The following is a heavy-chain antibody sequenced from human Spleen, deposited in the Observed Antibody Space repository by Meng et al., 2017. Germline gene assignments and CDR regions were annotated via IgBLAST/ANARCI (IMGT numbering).Heavy chain of an antibody. J-gene: IGHJ4*02. V-gene: IGHV4-34*01. Sequence: QVPLQQWGGGLLKPSETLSLTCAVYGGSFSDYYWSWIRQPPGKGLEWIAEINHSGSTNYSPSLESRATISVDTSQNNLSLKLSSVTAADSAVYYCARGPTTMAHDFDYWGQGTLVTVSS. CDR1: GGSFSDYY. CDR2: INHSGST. CDR3: ARGPTTMAHDFDY. D-gene: IGHD4-11*01.